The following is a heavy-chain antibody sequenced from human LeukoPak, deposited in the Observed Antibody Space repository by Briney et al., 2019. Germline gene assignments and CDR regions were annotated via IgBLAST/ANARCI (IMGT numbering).Heavy chain of an antibody. V-gene: IGHV4-34*01. J-gene: IGHJ3*01. Sequence: SETLSLTCAVYGGSFRDYYWSSIRQPPGKGLEWIGEINHSGSTNYNPSLKSRVTISLDTSKNQFSLKLTSVTAADTAVYYCAKAPYLSTGSWGQGILVAVSS. CDR2: INHSGST. CDR1: GGSFRDYY. CDR3: AKAPYLSTGS. D-gene: IGHD3-22*01.